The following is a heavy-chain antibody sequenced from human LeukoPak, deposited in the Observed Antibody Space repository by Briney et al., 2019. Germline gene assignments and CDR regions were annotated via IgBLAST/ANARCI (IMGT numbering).Heavy chain of an antibody. CDR1: GYTFTGYY. Sequence: ASVKVSCKASGYTFTGYYMHWVRQAPGQGLEWMGWINPNSGGTNYAQKFQGWVTMTRDTSISTAYMELSRLRSDDTAVYYCASGYSSGWYGEFDYWGQGTLVTVSS. CDR3: ASGYSSGWYGEFDY. J-gene: IGHJ4*02. CDR2: INPNSGGT. V-gene: IGHV1-2*04. D-gene: IGHD6-19*01.